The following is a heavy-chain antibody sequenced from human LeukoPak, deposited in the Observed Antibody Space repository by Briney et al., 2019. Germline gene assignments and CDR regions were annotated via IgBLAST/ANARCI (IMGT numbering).Heavy chain of an antibody. V-gene: IGHV4-59*08. J-gene: IGHJ5*02. D-gene: IGHD2-2*02. CDR1: GGSISRYH. CDR2: IYYSGST. Sequence: SETLSLTCTVSGGSISRYHWSWIRQPPGKGLEWIGYIYYSGSTNYNPSLKSRVTISVDTSKNQFSLKLSSVTAADTAVYYCARHLGYCSSTSCYTWFGPWGQGTLVTAPS. CDR3: ARHLGYCSSTSCYTWFGP.